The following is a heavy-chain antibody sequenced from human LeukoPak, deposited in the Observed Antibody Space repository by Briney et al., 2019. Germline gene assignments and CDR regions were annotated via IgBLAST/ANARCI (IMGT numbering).Heavy chain of an antibody. D-gene: IGHD6-25*01. Sequence: GGSLRLSCAASGFSFSGSAIHWVRQASGKGLEWVGRVRSKADNYATAYAASVKGRFIISRDDSKNMAHLQLNSLKTEDTAVYYCTRREQRLVNFDFWGQGTLVTVSS. CDR3: TRREQRLVNFDF. CDR2: VRSKADNYAT. J-gene: IGHJ4*02. V-gene: IGHV3-73*01. CDR1: GFSFSGSA.